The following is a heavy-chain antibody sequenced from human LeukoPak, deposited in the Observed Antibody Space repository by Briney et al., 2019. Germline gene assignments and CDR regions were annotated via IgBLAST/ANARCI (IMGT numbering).Heavy chain of an antibody. CDR2: MNPNSGNT. D-gene: IGHD3-22*01. J-gene: IGHJ4*02. CDR1: GYTFTSYD. V-gene: IGHV1-8*03. CDR3: ARAHYDSSEIFDY. Sequence: ASVKASCKASGYTFTSYDINWVRQATGQGLEWMGWMNPNSGNTGYAQKFQGRVTITRNTSISTAYMELSSLRSEDTAVYYCARAHYDSSEIFDYWGQGTLVTVSS.